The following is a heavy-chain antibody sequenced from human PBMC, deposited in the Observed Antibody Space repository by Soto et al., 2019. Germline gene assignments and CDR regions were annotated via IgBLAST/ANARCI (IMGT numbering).Heavy chain of an antibody. CDR2: INPRSGDT. J-gene: IGHJ4*02. V-gene: IGHV1-2*02. Sequence: DSVKVSCKASGYTFTDYYMHWVRQAPGQGLEWMGWINPRSGDTKYAQKFQGRVTMAGDTSISTAYMELNRLSSDDTAVYYCARDLVALYHSSGYSLDCWGQGTLVTVSS. CDR3: ARDLVALYHSSGYSLDC. D-gene: IGHD3-22*01. CDR1: GYTFTDYY.